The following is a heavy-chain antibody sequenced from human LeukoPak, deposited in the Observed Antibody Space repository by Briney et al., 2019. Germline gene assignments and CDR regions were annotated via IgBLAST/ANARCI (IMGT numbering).Heavy chain of an antibody. CDR2: IWYDGSNK. CDR3: ARGGDYGGNLDY. D-gene: IGHD4-23*01. CDR1: GFTFSSYG. V-gene: IGHV3-33*01. Sequence: GGSPRLSCAASGFTFSSYGMHWVRQAPGKGLEWVAVIWYDGSNKYYADSVKGRFTISRDTSKNTLYLQMNSLRAEDTAVYYCARGGDYGGNLDYWGQGTLVTVSS. J-gene: IGHJ4*02.